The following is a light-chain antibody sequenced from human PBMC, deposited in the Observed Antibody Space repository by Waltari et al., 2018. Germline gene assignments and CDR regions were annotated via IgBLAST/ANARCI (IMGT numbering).Light chain of an antibody. J-gene: IGLJ3*02. CDR1: NSNIGTNH. CDR2: RSV. V-gene: IGLV1-47*01. Sequence: QSVLTQSPSTSGTPGQRVTISCSGSNSNIGTNHVYWYQQVPGTAPKLLIYRSVLRPSGVPVRFSGSRSGTSASLAICGLRSEDEAHYYCFVWDDSLSGLWVFGAGTKLTVL. CDR3: FVWDDSLSGLWV.